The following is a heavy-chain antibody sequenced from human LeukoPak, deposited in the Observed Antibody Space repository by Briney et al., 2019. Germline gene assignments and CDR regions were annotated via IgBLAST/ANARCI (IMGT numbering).Heavy chain of an antibody. J-gene: IGHJ4*02. CDR3: ATTSLRYFDWFTNPSYFDY. Sequence: SQTLSLTCAVSGGSISSGGYSWSWIRQPPGKGLEWIGYIYYSGSTYYNPSLKSRVTISLDTSKNQFSLKLSSVTAADTAVYYCATTSLRYFDWFTNPSYFDYWGQGTLVTVSS. D-gene: IGHD3-9*01. CDR2: IYYSGST. V-gene: IGHV4-30-4*07. CDR1: GGSISSGGYS.